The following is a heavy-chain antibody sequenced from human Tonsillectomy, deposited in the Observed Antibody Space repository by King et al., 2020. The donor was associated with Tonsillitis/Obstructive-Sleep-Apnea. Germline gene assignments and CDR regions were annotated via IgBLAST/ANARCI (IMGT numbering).Heavy chain of an antibody. J-gene: IGHJ4*02. V-gene: IGHV1-46*01. CDR2: INPSGGST. Sequence: VQLVESGAEVKKPGASVKVSCKASGYTFTSYYMHWVRQAPGQGLEWMGIINPSGGSTSYAQKFQGRVTMTRDTSTSTVYMELSSLRSEDTAVYYCARDMSDQIEYCSSLASSDYWGQGTLVTVSS. D-gene: IGHD6-6*01. CDR1: GYTFTSYY. CDR3: ARDMSDQIEYCSSLASSDY.